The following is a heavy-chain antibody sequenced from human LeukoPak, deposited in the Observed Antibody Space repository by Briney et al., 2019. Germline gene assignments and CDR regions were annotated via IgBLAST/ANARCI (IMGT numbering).Heavy chain of an antibody. CDR1: GDSISSSSYY. D-gene: IGHD5-24*01. Sequence: PSETLSLTCAVSGDSISSSSYYWGWIRQPPGKGLEWIGAIYYSGSTYYNPSLKSRVTISVDTSKNQFSLKVSSVTAADTAVYYCARDRDGYSDYWGQGTLVTVSS. V-gene: IGHV4-39*07. CDR3: ARDRDGYSDY. CDR2: IYYSGST. J-gene: IGHJ4*02.